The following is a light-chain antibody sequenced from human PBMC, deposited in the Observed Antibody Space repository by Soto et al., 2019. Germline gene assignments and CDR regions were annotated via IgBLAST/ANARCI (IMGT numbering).Light chain of an antibody. V-gene: IGKV1-39*01. Sequence: DIQMTQSPSSLSASVGDRVTITCRASQSISTYLNWYQHKPEKAPKLLIYAASSLRSGVPSRFSGSGSGTDFTLTISSLQPEDFATYYCQQSYTMLPTFGQGTKVEIK. CDR1: QSISTY. J-gene: IGKJ1*01. CDR2: AAS. CDR3: QQSYTMLPT.